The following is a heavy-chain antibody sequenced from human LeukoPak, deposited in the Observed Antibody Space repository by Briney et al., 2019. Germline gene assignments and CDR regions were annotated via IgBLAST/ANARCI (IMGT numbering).Heavy chain of an antibody. Sequence: ASVKVSCKASGYTFTGYYMHWVRQAPGQGLEWMGWINPNSGGTNYAQKFQGWVTMTRDTSISTAYMELSRLRSDDTAVYYCARGQYSSSWYPPNAFDIWGQGTMVTVSS. V-gene: IGHV1-2*04. D-gene: IGHD6-13*01. CDR3: ARGQYSSSWYPPNAFDI. CDR1: GYTFTGYY. CDR2: INPNSGGT. J-gene: IGHJ3*02.